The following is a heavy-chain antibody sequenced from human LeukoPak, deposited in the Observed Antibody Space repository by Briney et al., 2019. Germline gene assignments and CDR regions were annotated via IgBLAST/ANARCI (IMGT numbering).Heavy chain of an antibody. V-gene: IGHV3-33*01. CDR1: GFTFSSYG. D-gene: IGHD6-13*01. Sequence: GRSLRLSCAASGFTFSSYGMHWVRQAPGKGLEWVAVIWYDGSNKYYADSVKGRFTISRDNSKNTLYLQMNSLRAEDTAVYYCARAYSSSWYDDYWGQGTLVTVSS. J-gene: IGHJ4*02. CDR3: ARAYSSSWYDDY. CDR2: IWYDGSNK.